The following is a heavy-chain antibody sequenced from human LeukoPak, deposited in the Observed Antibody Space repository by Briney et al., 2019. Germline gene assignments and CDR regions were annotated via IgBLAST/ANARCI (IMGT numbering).Heavy chain of an antibody. CDR1: GGSISSYG. D-gene: IGHD5-18*01. J-gene: IGHJ4*02. Sequence: PSETLSLTCTVSGGSISSYGWSWIRQPAGKGLEWIGRIYTSVRTNYNPSLKRRVTISVDNSKNQFSLKLSSVTAADTAVYDCARAMDMDTALVFDYWGQGNLVTVSS. CDR2: IYTSVRT. V-gene: IGHV4-4*07. CDR3: ARAMDMDTALVFDY.